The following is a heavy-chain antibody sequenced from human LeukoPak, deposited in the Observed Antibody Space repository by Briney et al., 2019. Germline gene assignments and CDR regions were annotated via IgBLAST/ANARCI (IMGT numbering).Heavy chain of an antibody. CDR2: INHSGST. CDR3: ARDRRRDGYPSYYFDY. Sequence: PSETLSLTCVVYGGSFSGYSWNWIRQPPGKGLEWIGEINHSGSTNYNPSLKSRVTISVDTSQNQFSLKLTSVTAADTAVYYCARDRRRDGYPSYYFDYWGQGTLVTVSS. V-gene: IGHV4-34*09. J-gene: IGHJ4*02. D-gene: IGHD5-24*01. CDR1: GGSFSGYS.